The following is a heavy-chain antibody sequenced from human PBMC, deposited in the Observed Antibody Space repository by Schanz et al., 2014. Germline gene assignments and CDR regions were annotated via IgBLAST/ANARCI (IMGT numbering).Heavy chain of an antibody. Sequence: VHLLESGGGLVEPGGSLRLSCAASGFVFGDYYMTWIRQAPGKGLEWLSYISDSGTYTNYADSVKGRFTISSDNSKSTLYLQMSSLRAEDTAVYYCAKSQGSSFDSWGQGTLXTVSS. CDR2: ISDSGTYT. D-gene: IGHD6-13*01. V-gene: IGHV3-11*03. CDR3: AKSQGSSFDS. J-gene: IGHJ4*02. CDR1: GFVFGDYY.